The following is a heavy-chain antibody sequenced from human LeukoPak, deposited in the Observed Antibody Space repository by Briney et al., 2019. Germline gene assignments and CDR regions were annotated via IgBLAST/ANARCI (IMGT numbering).Heavy chain of an antibody. V-gene: IGHV1-8*01. J-gene: IGHJ6*02. CDR2: MNPNSGNT. Sequence: ASVKVSCKASGYTFTSYDINWVRQATGQGLEWMGWMNPNSGNTGYAQKFQGRVTMTRNTSISTAYMELNSLRAEDTAVHYCARPTRGGSGPTIYYYGMDVWGLGTTVTVSS. CDR3: ARPTRGGSGPTIYYYGMDV. D-gene: IGHD2-15*01. CDR1: GYTFTSYD.